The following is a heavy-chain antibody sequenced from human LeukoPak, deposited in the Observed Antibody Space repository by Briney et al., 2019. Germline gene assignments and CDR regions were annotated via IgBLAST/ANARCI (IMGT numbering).Heavy chain of an antibody. D-gene: IGHD6-13*01. Sequence: GGSLRLSCAASGFTFSSYAMSWVRQAPGKGLEWVSAISGSGGSTYYADSVKGRFTISRDNSKNTLYLQMNSLRAEDTAVYYCARDPGYSSSWLFDYWGQGTLVTVSS. CDR1: GFTFSSYA. V-gene: IGHV3-23*01. CDR3: ARDPGYSSSWLFDY. CDR2: ISGSGGST. J-gene: IGHJ4*02.